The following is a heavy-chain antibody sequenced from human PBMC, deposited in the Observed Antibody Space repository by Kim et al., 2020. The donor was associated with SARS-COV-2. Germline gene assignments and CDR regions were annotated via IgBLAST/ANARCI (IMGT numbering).Heavy chain of an antibody. CDR2: ISYDGSNK. D-gene: IGHD4-17*01. Sequence: GGSLRLSCAASGFTFSSYGMHWVRQAPGKGLEWVAVISYDGSNKYYADSVKGRFTISRDNSKNTLYLQMNSLIAEDTAVYYCAKDPPYGPLYYFDYWGQG. CDR1: GFTFSSYG. J-gene: IGHJ4*02. CDR3: AKDPPYGPLYYFDY. V-gene: IGHV3-30*18.